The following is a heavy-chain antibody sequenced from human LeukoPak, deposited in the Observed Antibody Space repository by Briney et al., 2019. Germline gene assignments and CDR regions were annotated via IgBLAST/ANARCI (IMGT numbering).Heavy chain of an antibody. V-gene: IGHV4-34*01. D-gene: IGHD5-18*01. Sequence: PSETLSLTCAVYGGSFSGYYWSWIRQPPGKGLEWIGEINHSGSTNYNPSLKSRVTISVDTSKHQFSLKLSSVTAVDTAVYYCARGQRGYSYGYVHWGQGTLVTVSS. CDR2: INHSGST. J-gene: IGHJ4*02. CDR3: ARGQRGYSYGYVH. CDR1: GGSFSGYY.